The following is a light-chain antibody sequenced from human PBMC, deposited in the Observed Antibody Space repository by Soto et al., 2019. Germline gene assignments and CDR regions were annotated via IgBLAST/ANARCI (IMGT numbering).Light chain of an antibody. CDR3: QQYGSSTRT. CDR1: QSVSNSY. J-gene: IGKJ1*01. CDR2: GAS. Sequence: EIVLTQSPGTLSLSPGERATLSCRASQSVSNSYLAWYQQKLGQAPRLLIYGASTRAPGIPDRFSSSGSGTDFTLTISRLEPEDFALYYCQQYGSSTRTFGQGTKVEIK. V-gene: IGKV3-20*01.